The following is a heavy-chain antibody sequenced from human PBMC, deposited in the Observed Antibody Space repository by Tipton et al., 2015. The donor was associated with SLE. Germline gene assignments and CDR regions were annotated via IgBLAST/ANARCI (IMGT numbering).Heavy chain of an antibody. J-gene: IGHJ5*02. Sequence: TLSLTCAVSGYSISSGYYCGWIRQPPGKGLEWIGSIYHSGSTYYNPSLKSRVTISVDTSKNQFSLKLSSVTAADTAVYYCARDKGIAVGRFDPWGQGTLVTVSS. CDR2: IYHSGST. D-gene: IGHD6-19*01. V-gene: IGHV4-38-2*02. CDR1: GYSISSGYY. CDR3: ARDKGIAVGRFDP.